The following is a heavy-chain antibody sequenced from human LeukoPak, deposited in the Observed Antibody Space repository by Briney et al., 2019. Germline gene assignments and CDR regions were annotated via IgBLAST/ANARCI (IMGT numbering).Heavy chain of an antibody. J-gene: IGHJ6*02. V-gene: IGHV1-2*02. CDR2: INPNSGGT. CDR1: GYIFTGYY. D-gene: IGHD6-19*01. CDR3: ARGLIAVAGTAVYYYYGMDV. Sequence: ASVKVSCKASGYIFTGYYMHWVRQAPGQGLEWMGWINPNSGGTNYAQNFQGRVTMTRDTSISTAYMEMSSLRSDDTAVYYCARGLIAVAGTAVYYYYGMDVWGQGTTVTVSS.